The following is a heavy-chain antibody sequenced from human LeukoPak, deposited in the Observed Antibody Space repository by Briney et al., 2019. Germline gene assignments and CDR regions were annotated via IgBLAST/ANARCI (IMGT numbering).Heavy chain of an antibody. Sequence: GGSLRLSCAASGLTFSGYAMHWVRQAPGKGLEWVSGISWNSGSIGYADSVKGRFTISRDNAKNSLYLQMNSLRAEDTALYYCAKDTSSGWFNWFDPWGQGTLVTVSS. J-gene: IGHJ5*02. CDR1: GLTFSGYA. CDR3: AKDTSSGWFNWFDP. D-gene: IGHD6-19*01. CDR2: ISWNSGSI. V-gene: IGHV3-9*01.